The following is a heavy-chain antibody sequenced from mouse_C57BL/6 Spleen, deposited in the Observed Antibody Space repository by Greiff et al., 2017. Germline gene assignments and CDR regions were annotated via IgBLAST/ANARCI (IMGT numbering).Heavy chain of an antibody. Sequence: EVMLVESGGGLVQPGGSLSLSCAASGFTFTDYYMSWVRQPPGKALEWLGFIRNKANGYTTEYSASVKGRFTISRDNSQSILYLQMNALRAEDSATYYCARFYYSNYYYYYAMDYWGQGTSVTVSS. CDR2: IRNKANGYTT. CDR1: GFTFTDYY. J-gene: IGHJ4*01. V-gene: IGHV7-3*01. D-gene: IGHD2-5*01. CDR3: ARFYYSNYYYYYAMDY.